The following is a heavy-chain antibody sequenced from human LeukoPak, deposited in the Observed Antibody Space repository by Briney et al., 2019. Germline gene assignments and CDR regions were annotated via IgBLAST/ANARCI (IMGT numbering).Heavy chain of an antibody. CDR3: ARVYYHGSGRRFDP. CDR2: INHSGST. V-gene: IGHV4-34*01. CDR1: GGSFSGYY. J-gene: IGHJ5*02. Sequence: SETLSLTCAVYGGSFSGYYWSWIRQPPGKGLEWIGEINHSGSTNYNPSLKSRVTISVDTSKNQFSLKLSSVTAADTAVYYCARVYYHGSGRRFDPWGQGTLVTVSS. D-gene: IGHD3-10*01.